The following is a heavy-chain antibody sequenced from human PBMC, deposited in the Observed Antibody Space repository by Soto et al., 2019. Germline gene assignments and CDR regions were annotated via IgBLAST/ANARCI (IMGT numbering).Heavy chain of an antibody. Sequence: GGSLRLSCAASGFTFSSYSMNWVRQAPGKGLEWVSSISSSSSYIYYADSVKGRFTISRDNAKNSLYLQMNSLRAEDTAVYYCARGRAYYYDSSGYYYYHYFDYWGQGTLVTVSS. CDR3: ARGRAYYYDSSGYYYYHYFDY. D-gene: IGHD3-22*01. J-gene: IGHJ4*02. CDR2: ISSSSSYI. V-gene: IGHV3-21*01. CDR1: GFTFSSYS.